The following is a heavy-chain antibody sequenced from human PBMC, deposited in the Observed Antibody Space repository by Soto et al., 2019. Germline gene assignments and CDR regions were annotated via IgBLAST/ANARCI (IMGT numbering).Heavy chain of an antibody. Sequence: GGSLRLACAASGFTFSSYAMHWVRQAPGKGLEWVSSISSSSSYIYYADSVKGRFTISRDNAKNSLYLQMKSRRAEDTAVYDYARSTVQSTNWFAPWGQGTPVTAPS. V-gene: IGHV3-21*01. CDR1: GFTFSSYA. CDR2: ISSSSSYI. D-gene: IGHD6-6*01. J-gene: IGHJ5*02. CDR3: ARSTVQSTNWFAP.